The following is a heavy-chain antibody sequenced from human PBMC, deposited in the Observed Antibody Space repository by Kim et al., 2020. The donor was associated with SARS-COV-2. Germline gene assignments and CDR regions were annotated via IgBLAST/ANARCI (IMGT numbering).Heavy chain of an antibody. Sequence: GGSLRLSCAGSGFSFSKNYMSWVRQAPGKGLEWVSVIYSGDSTYYADSVKGRFTISRDNSKNTVYLQMNSLRAEDTAVYYCARVHLRGKTAFDFWGQGTMVTVSS. V-gene: IGHV3-66*01. J-gene: IGHJ3*01. CDR3: ARVHLRGKTAFDF. CDR2: IYSGDST. CDR1: GFSFSKNY.